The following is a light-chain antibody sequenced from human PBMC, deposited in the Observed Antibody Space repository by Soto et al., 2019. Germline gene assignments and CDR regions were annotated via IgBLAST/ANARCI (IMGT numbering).Light chain of an antibody. CDR2: DAS. CDR3: QQYNTYSWT. V-gene: IGKV1-5*01. J-gene: IGKJ1*01. CDR1: QTIFNW. Sequence: DIQMTQSPSTLSASVGDRVTITCRASQTIFNWLAWYQQKPGKAPKLLIYDASSLQSGVPSRFSGSGSGTEFALTISSLQPDDFATYYCQQYNTYSWTFGPGTKVDIK.